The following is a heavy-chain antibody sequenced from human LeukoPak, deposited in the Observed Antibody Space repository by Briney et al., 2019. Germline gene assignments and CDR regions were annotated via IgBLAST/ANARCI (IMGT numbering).Heavy chain of an antibody. J-gene: IGHJ4*02. Sequence: PGGSLRLSCAASGFTFSDYALSWVRQAPGKGLEWVSAISGSGSSTYYADSVKGRFTISRDNSENTMFLQMNSLRAEDTAVYYCARANSGYYTIDYWGQGTLVTVSS. CDR3: ARANSGYYTIDY. CDR1: GFTFSDYA. CDR2: ISGSGSST. D-gene: IGHD3-3*01. V-gene: IGHV3-23*01.